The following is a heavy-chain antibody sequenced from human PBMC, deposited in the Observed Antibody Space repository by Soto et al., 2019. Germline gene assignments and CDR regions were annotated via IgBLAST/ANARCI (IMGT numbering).Heavy chain of an antibody. CDR3: AKDRRQQLVHFDY. J-gene: IGHJ4*02. D-gene: IGHD6-13*01. CDR1: GFTFSSYG. V-gene: IGHV3-30*18. Sequence: QVQLVESGGGVVQPGRSLRLSCAASGFTFSSYGMHWVRQAPGKGLEWVAVISYDGSNKYYADSVKGRFTISRDNSKNTLYLKMNSLRAEDTAVYYCAKDRRQQLVHFDYWGQGTLVTVSS. CDR2: ISYDGSNK.